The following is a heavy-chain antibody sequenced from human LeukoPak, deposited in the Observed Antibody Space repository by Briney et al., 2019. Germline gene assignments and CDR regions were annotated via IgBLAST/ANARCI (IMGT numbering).Heavy chain of an antibody. J-gene: IGHJ4*02. Sequence: PGGSLRLSCVASGFTFSDYWMTWVRQAPGKGLEWVANIKQDGSEKYYVDSVKGRFTFSRDNAKNSLYLQMNTLRAEDTAVYYCARGSPVDYWGQGTLVTVSS. CDR2: IKQDGSEK. V-gene: IGHV3-7*01. CDR3: ARGSPVDY. CDR1: GFTFSDYW.